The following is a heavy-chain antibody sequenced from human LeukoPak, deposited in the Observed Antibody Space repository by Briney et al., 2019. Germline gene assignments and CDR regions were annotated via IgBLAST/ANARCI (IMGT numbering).Heavy chain of an antibody. V-gene: IGHV6-1*01. CDR2: TYCRSKCYN. D-gene: IGHD2-2*01. CDR3: AREEDCTSTTCYGTVYFDY. Sequence: SQTLSLTCAISGDGVSSYSAAWNWIRQSPSRGLEWLGRTYCRSKCYNDYAAFVKSRIIINADTSRTQFSLHLKSVTPADTAVYYCAREEDCTSTTCYGTVYFDYWGQGILVTVSS. CDR1: GDGVSSYSAA. J-gene: IGHJ4*02.